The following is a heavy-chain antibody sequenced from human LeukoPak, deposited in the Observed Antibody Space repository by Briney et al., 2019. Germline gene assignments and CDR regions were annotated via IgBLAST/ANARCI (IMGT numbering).Heavy chain of an antibody. CDR2: IKTSGST. V-gene: IGHV4-4*07. CDR3: ARHPTYYDILTGSKDAFDI. D-gene: IGHD3-9*01. J-gene: IGHJ3*02. Sequence: PPETLSLTCTVSGDSISSYYWSRIRQPAGKGLEWIGRIKTSGSTNYNPSLKSRVTMSVDTSKNQFSLKLSSVTAADTAVYYCARHPTYYDILTGSKDAFDIWGQGAMVTVSS. CDR1: GDSISSYY.